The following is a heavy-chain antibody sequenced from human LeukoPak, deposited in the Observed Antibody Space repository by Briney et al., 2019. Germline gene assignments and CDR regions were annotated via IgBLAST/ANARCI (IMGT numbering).Heavy chain of an antibody. CDR2: LHATESA. V-gene: IGHV4-4*07. J-gene: IGHJ3*01. CDR1: GACINNYY. Sequence: SETLSLTCTVSGACINNYYWTWIRQPAAQGLEWIGRLHATESAIYNPSLKGRVTMSLDTSKDQLSLTLTSVTAADSVVYYCASLSSGAAFDVWGQGQWSPSHQ. D-gene: IGHD3-22*01. CDR3: ASLSSGAAFDV.